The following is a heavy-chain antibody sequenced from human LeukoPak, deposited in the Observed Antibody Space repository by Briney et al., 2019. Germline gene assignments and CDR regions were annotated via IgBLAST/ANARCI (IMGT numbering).Heavy chain of an antibody. CDR3: AKGVSSWYPPHFDY. J-gene: IGHJ4*02. V-gene: IGHV3-30*18. D-gene: IGHD6-13*01. CDR2: ISYDGNNK. CDR1: GFTFSSHG. Sequence: GGSLRLSCAASGFTFSSHGMHWVRQAPGKWLEWVSDISYDGNNKYYAESVKGRFTISRDNPKNTLYLQMNSLRAEDTAVYYCAKGVSSWYPPHFDYWGQGTLITVSS.